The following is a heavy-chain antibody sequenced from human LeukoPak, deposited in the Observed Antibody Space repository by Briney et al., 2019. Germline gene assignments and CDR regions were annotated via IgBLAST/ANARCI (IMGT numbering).Heavy chain of an antibody. D-gene: IGHD1-26*01. CDR2: NSGSTNYNPST. Sequence: GSLRLSCEASGFTFTTCSMTWIRQPPGKGLEWIGYNSGSTNYNPSTNYNPSLKSRVTISVDTSKNQFSLKLSSVTAADTAVYYCARDVGATPGYFDYWGQGTLVTVSS. J-gene: IGHJ4*02. CDR1: GFTFTTCS. CDR3: ARDVGATPGYFDY. V-gene: IGHV4-59*01.